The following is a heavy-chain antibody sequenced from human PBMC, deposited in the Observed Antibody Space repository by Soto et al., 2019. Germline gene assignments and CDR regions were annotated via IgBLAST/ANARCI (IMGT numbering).Heavy chain of an antibody. D-gene: IGHD3-16*01. J-gene: IGHJ6*02. CDR1: GGSIGSSSYY. Sequence: TSETLSLTCTVSGGSIGSSSYYWGWIRQPPGKGLEWIGSIYYSGYTYYNPSLKSRVTISVDTSKNQFSLKLSSVTAADTAVYYCARHNGPLYVGYYYDMDVWGQGTTVTVSS. CDR2: IYYSGYT. V-gene: IGHV4-39*01. CDR3: ARHNGPLYVGYYYDMDV.